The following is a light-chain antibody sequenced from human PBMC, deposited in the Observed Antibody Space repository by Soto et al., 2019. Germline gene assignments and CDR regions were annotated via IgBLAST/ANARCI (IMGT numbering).Light chain of an antibody. CDR1: QCISNY. CDR2: AAS. J-gene: IGKJ4*01. V-gene: IGKV1-39*01. CDR3: QQSYSMPLT. Sequence: DIQMTQSPSSLSASVGDKVTITCRASQCISNYLNWYQQTPGKAPKLLIYAASSLQSGVPSRFSGSGSGTDFTLTISSLQPEDFATYYCQQSYSMPLTFGGGTKLEIK.